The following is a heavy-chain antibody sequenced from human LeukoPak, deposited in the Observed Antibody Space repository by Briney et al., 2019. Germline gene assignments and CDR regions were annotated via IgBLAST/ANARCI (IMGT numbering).Heavy chain of an antibody. CDR1: GGSISSSSYY. J-gene: IGHJ3*02. CDR2: IYYSGST. V-gene: IGHV4-39*01. Sequence: PSETLSLXCTVSGGSISSSSYYWGWIRQPPGKGLEWIGSIYYSGSTYYNPSLKSRVTISVGTSKNQFSLRLSSVTAADTAVYYCARDRGVPFDIWGQGTMVTVSS. CDR3: ARDRGVPFDI.